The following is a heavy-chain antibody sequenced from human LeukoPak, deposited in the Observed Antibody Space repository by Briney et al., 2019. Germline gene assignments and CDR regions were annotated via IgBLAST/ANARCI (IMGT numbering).Heavy chain of an antibody. CDR2: ISSSSSYI. CDR3: AKDRGRTWVQVAN. CDR1: GFTFSSYT. D-gene: IGHD2-15*01. Sequence: GGSLRLSCAASGFTFSSYTMNWVRQAPGKGLEWVSSISSSSSYIYYADSVKGRFTIYRDNSKNTLYLQMNSLRVEDTAVYYCAKDRGRTWVQVANWGQGTLVTVSS. V-gene: IGHV3-21*04. J-gene: IGHJ4*02.